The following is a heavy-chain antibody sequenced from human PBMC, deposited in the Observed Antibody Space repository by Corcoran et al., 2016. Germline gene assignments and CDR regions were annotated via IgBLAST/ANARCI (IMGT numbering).Heavy chain of an antibody. V-gene: IGHV3-53*01. CDR1: GFTVSSNY. CDR3: ARVGIVVVTANNYDAFDI. D-gene: IGHD2-21*02. J-gene: IGHJ3*02. Sequence: EVQLVESGGGLIQPGGSLRLSCAASGFTVSSNYMSWVRQAPGKGLEWVSVIYSGGSTYYADSVKGRFTISRDNSKNTLYLQMNSLRAEDTAVYYCARVGIVVVTANNYDAFDIWGQGTMVTVSS. CDR2: IYSGGST.